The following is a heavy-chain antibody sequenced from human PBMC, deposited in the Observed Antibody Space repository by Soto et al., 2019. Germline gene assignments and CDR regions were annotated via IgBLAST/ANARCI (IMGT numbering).Heavy chain of an antibody. CDR2: IFPGDSDT. CDR1: GKNFAIYL. CDR3: ARVDGPFDF. Sequence: DSLKMTFNASGKNFAIYLIGGVRHMPGKGLEWMGIIFPGDSDTIYSPSFQGQVTISADKSISTAYLQWSSLKASDPATYYCARVDGPFDFWGQRTLVTVSS. D-gene: IGHD5-12*01. J-gene: IGHJ4*02. V-gene: IGHV5-51*06.